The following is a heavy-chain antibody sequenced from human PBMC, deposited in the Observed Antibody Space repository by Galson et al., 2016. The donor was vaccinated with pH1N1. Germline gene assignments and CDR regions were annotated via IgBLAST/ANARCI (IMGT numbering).Heavy chain of an antibody. CDR2: IAAAGGTT. CDR1: GFTFSNHS. CDR3: ARAGAGNWKYAFDI. Sequence: SLRLSCAASGFTFSNHSMHWVRQAPGMGLEWVAVIAAAGGTTYYADSVKGRFSISRDNSKNTLHLQMNSLRAEDTAVFYCARAGAGNWKYAFDIWGHGTMVTVSS. V-gene: IGHV3-30*03. J-gene: IGHJ3*02. D-gene: IGHD6-13*01.